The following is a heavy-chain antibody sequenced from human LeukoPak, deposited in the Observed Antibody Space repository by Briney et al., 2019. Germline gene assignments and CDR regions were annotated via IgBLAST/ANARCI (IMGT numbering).Heavy chain of an antibody. CDR1: GYTFTSYA. V-gene: IGHV1-3*01. CDR3: ARDLPHSLAYCGGDCLGD. J-gene: IGHJ4*02. Sequence: ASMKVSCKASGYTFTSYAMHWVRQAPGQRLEWMGWINAGNGNTKYSQKFQGRVTITRDTSASTAYMELSSLRSEDTAVYYCARDLPHSLAYCGGDCLGDWGQGTLVTVSS. D-gene: IGHD2-21*02. CDR2: INAGNGNT.